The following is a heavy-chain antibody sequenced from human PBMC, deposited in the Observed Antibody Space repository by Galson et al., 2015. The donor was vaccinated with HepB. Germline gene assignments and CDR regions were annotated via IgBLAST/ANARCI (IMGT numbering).Heavy chain of an antibody. Sequence: SLRLSCAASGFSFGDYWMSWVRQAPGKGLEWVADIKKDAKKSYYADSVKGRFTISRDNARNSLYLQINSLRVEDTAVYYCVRDDGSDLTAFDIWGQGTMVTVSS. CDR3: VRDDGSDLTAFDI. CDR1: GFSFGDYW. V-gene: IGHV3-7*01. D-gene: IGHD3-22*01. CDR2: IKKDAKKS. J-gene: IGHJ3*02.